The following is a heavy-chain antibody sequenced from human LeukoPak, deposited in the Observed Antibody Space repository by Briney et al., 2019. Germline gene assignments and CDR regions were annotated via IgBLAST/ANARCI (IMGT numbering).Heavy chain of an antibody. V-gene: IGHV3-53*01. CDR1: GITVSNNY. CDR2: IYSGGAT. J-gene: IGHJ4*02. CDR3: ASARLSDY. Sequence: GGSLRLSCAASGITVSNNYMTWVRQAPGKGLEWVSVIYSGGATFYSDSVKGRFTISRDNSKNTLYLQMNSLRAEDTAVYYCASARLSDYWGQGTLVTVSS.